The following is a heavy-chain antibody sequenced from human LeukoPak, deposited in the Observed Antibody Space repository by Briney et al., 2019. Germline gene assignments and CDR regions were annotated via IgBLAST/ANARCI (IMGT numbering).Heavy chain of an antibody. Sequence: PGGSLRLSCAASGFTFSSYAMHWVRQAPGKGLEGVAVISYDGSNKYYADYVKGRFTISRDNSKNPLYLQMNSLRAEDTAVYYCAKGVRYYDILTGYYNVHPLFDYWGQGTLVTVSS. CDR3: AKGVRYYDILTGYYNVHPLFDY. CDR1: GFTFSSYA. J-gene: IGHJ4*02. D-gene: IGHD3-9*01. V-gene: IGHV3-30-3*01. CDR2: ISYDGSNK.